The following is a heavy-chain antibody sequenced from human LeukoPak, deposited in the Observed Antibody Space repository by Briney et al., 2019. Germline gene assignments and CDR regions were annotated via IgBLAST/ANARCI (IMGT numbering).Heavy chain of an antibody. V-gene: IGHV4-38-2*02. D-gene: IGHD3-10*01. J-gene: IGHJ4*02. CDR2: IYHSGST. CDR1: GYSISSGYY. CDR3: ARDDRYYYGSGSYTFDY. Sequence: PSETLSLTCTVFGYSISSGYYWGWIRQPPGKGLEWIGSIYHSGSTYYNPSLKSRVTISVDTSKNQFSLKLSSVTAADTAVYYCARDDRYYYGSGSYTFDYWGQGTLVTVSS.